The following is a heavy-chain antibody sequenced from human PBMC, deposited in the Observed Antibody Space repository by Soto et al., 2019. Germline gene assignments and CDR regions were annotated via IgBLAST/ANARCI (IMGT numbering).Heavy chain of an antibody. Sequence: DVKLVESGGGLIQPGESLRLSCAAFGFTISGKKYVAWVRQDPGKGLEWVSALYDLDGSFYAASVQGRFTTSSDSSKTTVYLQMNDLRPDDTAVYYCATWHEREHAYDVWGHGTTVTVSS. V-gene: IGHV3-53*01. CDR1: GFTISGKKY. CDR3: ATWHEREHAYDV. CDR2: LYDLDGS. J-gene: IGHJ3*01. D-gene: IGHD1-1*01.